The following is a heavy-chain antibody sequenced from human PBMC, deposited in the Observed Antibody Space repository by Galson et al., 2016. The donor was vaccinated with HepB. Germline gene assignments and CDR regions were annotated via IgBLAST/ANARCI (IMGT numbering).Heavy chain of an antibody. Sequence: SLRLSCAASGFPFSSYMMHWVRQAPGKGLEWVSFISITSGYKYYADSLKGRVTISRDNAKNSLYLQMNSLRAEDTAVYYCARPPEGDRRYFDLWGRGTLVTVSS. D-gene: IGHD3-16*01. J-gene: IGHJ2*01. CDR1: GFPFSSYM. CDR2: ISITSGYK. CDR3: ARPPEGDRRYFDL. V-gene: IGHV3-21*01.